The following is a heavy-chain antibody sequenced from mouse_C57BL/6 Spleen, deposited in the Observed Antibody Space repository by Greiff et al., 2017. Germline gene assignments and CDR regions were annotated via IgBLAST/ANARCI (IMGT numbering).Heavy chain of an antibody. CDR2: INYDGSST. D-gene: IGHD1-1*01. Sequence: DVQLVESEGGLVQPGSSMKLSCTASGFTFSDYYMAWVRQVPEKGLEWVANINYDGSSTYYLDSLKSRFIISRDNAKNILYLQMSSLKSEDTATYYCAREVSSSPFAYWGQGTLVTVSA. V-gene: IGHV5-16*01. CDR1: GFTFSDYY. J-gene: IGHJ3*01. CDR3: AREVSSSPFAY.